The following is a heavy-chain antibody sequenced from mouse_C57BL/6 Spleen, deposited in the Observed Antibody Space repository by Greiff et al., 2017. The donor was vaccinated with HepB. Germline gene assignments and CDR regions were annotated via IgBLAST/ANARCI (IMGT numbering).Heavy chain of an antibody. V-gene: IGHV14-4*01. J-gene: IGHJ3*01. D-gene: IGHD1-1*01. CDR3: TAYCSGSTYPAWFAY. Sequence: EVKLMESGAELVRPGASVKLSCTASGFNIKDDYMHWVKQRPEQGLEWIGWIDPENGDTESASKFQGKATIPAATSSNTACLQVSRLPSEDTAVYYCTAYCSGSTYPAWFAYWAQEILVTVSA. CDR2: IDPENGDT. CDR1: GFNIKDDY.